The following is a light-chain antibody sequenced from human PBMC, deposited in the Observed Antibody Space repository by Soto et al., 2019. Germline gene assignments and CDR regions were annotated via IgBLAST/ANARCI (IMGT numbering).Light chain of an antibody. CDR2: GAS. J-gene: IGKJ1*01. Sequence: EIVLTQSPGTLSLSPGERATLSCRASQSVSSSYLAWYQQKPGQAPRLLIYGASSRATGIPDRFSGSGSGKDFTLTISRLEPEDFAVYYWQQYGSSPWTFGQGTKVEIK. CDR1: QSVSSSY. V-gene: IGKV3-20*01. CDR3: QQYGSSPWT.